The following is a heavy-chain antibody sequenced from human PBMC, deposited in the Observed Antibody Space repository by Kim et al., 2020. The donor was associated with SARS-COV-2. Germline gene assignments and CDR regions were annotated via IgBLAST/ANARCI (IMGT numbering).Heavy chain of an antibody. V-gene: IGHV3-7*01. CDR3: ARDFSDSSGYYQGGH. Sequence: DSVKGRFTISRDNAKNSLYLQMNSLRAEDTAVYYCARDFSDSSGYYQGGHWGQGTLVTVSS. D-gene: IGHD3-22*01. J-gene: IGHJ4*02.